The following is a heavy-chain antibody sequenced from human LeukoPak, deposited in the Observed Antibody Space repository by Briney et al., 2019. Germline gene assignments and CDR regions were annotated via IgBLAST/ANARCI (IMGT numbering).Heavy chain of an antibody. CDR1: GGSFSGYY. V-gene: IGHV4-34*01. J-gene: IGHJ4*02. CDR2: INHSGST. CDR3: ASRGDYYDSSGYPLTHATFGY. Sequence: SETLSLTCAVYGGSFSGYYWSWIRQPPGKGLEWIGEINHSGSTNYNPSLKSRVTISVDTSKNQFSLKLSSVTAADTAVYYCASRGDYYDSSGYPLTHATFGYWGQGTLVTVSS. D-gene: IGHD3-22*01.